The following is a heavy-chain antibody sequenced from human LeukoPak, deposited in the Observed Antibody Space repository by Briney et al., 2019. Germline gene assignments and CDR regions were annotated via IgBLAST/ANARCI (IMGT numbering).Heavy chain of an antibody. D-gene: IGHD2-2*01. Sequence: PGGFLRLSCAASGFTFSSYWMSWVRQAPGKGLEWVANIKQDGSEKYYVDSVKGRFTISRDNAKNSLYLQMNSLRAEDTAVYYCARLTIVVVPAAMRRHYYYYMDVWGKGTTVTVSS. CDR1: GFTFSSYW. CDR2: IKQDGSEK. V-gene: IGHV3-7*01. J-gene: IGHJ6*03. CDR3: ARLTIVVVPAAMRRHYYYYMDV.